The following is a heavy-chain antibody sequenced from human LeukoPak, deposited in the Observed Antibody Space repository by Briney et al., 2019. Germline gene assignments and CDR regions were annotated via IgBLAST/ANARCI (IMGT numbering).Heavy chain of an antibody. CDR3: ARGVEPLAANTLAY. CDR2: LYSDGNT. Sequence: GSLELSFSASGFHLITNDMAWVRPAPGKGLEWVSVLYSDGNTKYADSVQGRFTISRDNSKNTLYLEMNSLSSDDTAVYYCARGVEPLAANTLAYWGQGTLVTVSS. J-gene: IGHJ4*02. D-gene: IGHD1-14*01. CDR1: GFHLITND. V-gene: IGHV3-53*01.